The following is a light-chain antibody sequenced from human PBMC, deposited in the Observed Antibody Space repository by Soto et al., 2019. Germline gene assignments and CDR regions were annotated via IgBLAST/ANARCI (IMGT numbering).Light chain of an antibody. J-gene: IGKJ2*01. CDR1: QGIDHW. V-gene: IGKV1-5*03. CDR3: QQYYTYPYT. CDR2: KAS. Sequence: DIQMTQSPSALSASVGDRVTITCRASQGIDHWLAWYQQKPGKAPKVLVYKASILEGGVPPRFSGSESGTEFTLTISSLQPDEFAAYYCQQYYTYPYTFGQGTKLDMK.